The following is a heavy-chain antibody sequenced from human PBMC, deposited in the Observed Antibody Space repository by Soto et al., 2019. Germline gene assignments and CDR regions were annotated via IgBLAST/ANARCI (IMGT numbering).Heavy chain of an antibody. J-gene: IGHJ4*02. D-gene: IGHD1-7*01. V-gene: IGHV2-70*11. CDR2: IDWDDDK. Sequence: SGPTLVNPTQTLTLTCTFSGFSLSTSGMCVSWIRQPPGKALEWLARIDWDDDKYYSTSLKTRLTISKDTSKNQVVLTMTNMDPVDTATYYCARIRQGNWNYVFDYWGQGTLVTVSS. CDR3: ARIRQGNWNYVFDY. CDR1: GFSLSTSGMC.